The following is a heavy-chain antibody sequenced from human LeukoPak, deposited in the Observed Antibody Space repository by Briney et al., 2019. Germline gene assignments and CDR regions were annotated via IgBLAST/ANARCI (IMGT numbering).Heavy chain of an antibody. CDR2: ISSSSSYI. V-gene: IGHV3-21*01. CDR1: GFTFSSYS. J-gene: IGHJ6*02. CDR3: ARDLHYYGSGSYTSRYGMDV. Sequence: GGSLRLSCAASGFTFSSYSMNWVRQAPGKGLEWVSSISSSSSYIYYADSVKGRFTISRDNAKNSLYLQMNSLRAEDTAVYYCARDLHYYGSGSYTSRYGMDVWGQGTTVTVTS. D-gene: IGHD3-10*01.